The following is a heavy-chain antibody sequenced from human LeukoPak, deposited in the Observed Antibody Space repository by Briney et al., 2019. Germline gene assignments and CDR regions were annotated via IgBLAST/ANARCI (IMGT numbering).Heavy chain of an antibody. CDR1: GGSFSGYY. V-gene: IGHV4-34*01. CDR3: ARGDDPNAFDI. CDR2: INHSGST. J-gene: IGHJ3*02. Sequence: RPSETLSLTCAVYGGSFSGYYWSWIRQPPGKGLEWIGEINHSGSTNYNPSLKSRVTISVDTSKNQFSLKLSSVTAADTAVYYCARGDDPNAFDIWGQGTMVTVSS.